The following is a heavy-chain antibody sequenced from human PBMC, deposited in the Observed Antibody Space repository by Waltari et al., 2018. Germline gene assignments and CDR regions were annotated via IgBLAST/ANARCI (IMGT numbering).Heavy chain of an antibody. CDR1: GFTFSSYS. CDR2: ISSSSSYI. CDR3: ARDGIAAAGPYY. V-gene: IGHV3-21*01. D-gene: IGHD6-13*01. J-gene: IGHJ4*02. Sequence: EVQLVESGGGLVKPGGSLRLSCAASGFTFSSYSMNWVRQAPGKGLEWVSSISSSSSYIYYADSVKGRFTISRDNAKNSLYLQMNSLRAEDTAVYYCARDGIAAAGPYYWGQGTLVTVSS.